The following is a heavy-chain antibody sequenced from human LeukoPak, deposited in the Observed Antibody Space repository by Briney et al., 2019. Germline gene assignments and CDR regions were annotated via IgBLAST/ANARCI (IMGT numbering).Heavy chain of an antibody. CDR3: ARMYYYGSGPWYFDY. J-gene: IGHJ4*02. Sequence: PSETLSLTCTVSGGSISSYYWSWIRQPPGKGLEWIGYIYYSGSTNYNPSLKSRVTISVDTSKNQFSLKLRSVTAADTAVYYCARMYYYGSGPWYFDYWGQGTLVTVSS. CDR1: GGSISSYY. D-gene: IGHD3-10*01. CDR2: IYYSGST. V-gene: IGHV4-59*01.